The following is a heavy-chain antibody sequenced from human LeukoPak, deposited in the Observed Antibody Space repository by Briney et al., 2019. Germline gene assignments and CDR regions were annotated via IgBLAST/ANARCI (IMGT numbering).Heavy chain of an antibody. CDR3: AREDGYCSGGNCYSYFDS. J-gene: IGHJ4*02. Sequence: GGSLRLSCAASGFTFNHFWMSWIRQAPGKGLEWVAYIKKTGSETYYVDSVKGRFTITRDNTRNSLFLQMYSLRAEDTAVYFCAREDGYCSGGNCYSYFDSWGQGTLVTVSA. CDR2: IKKTGSET. V-gene: IGHV3-7*01. CDR1: GFTFNHFW. D-gene: IGHD2-15*01.